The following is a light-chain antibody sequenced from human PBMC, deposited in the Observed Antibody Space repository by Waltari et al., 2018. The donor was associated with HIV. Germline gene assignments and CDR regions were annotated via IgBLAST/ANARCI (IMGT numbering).Light chain of an antibody. V-gene: IGLV2-23*02. J-gene: IGLJ2*01. Sequence: QSALTQPASVSGSPGQSITISCTGTTSDVGTYNLVSWYQQNPGKAPKFIIYEVSKRPSGVSNRFSASKSGNTASLTISGLQAEDEADYYCCSYAGSNSLVFGGGTKLTV. CDR3: CSYAGSNSLV. CDR2: EVS. CDR1: TSDVGTYNL.